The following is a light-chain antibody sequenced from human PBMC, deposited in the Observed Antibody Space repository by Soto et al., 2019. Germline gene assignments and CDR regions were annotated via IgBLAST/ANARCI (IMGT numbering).Light chain of an antibody. Sequence: DIVVTQTPLSSPVTLGQPASISCRSSESLVHSDGTTYLSWFHQRPGQPPRLLIYHISNRLSGVPDRFSGSGAGTDFTLKISRVEDEDVGVYYCMQAKQFPYTFGQGTKLEIK. CDR2: HIS. V-gene: IGKV2-24*01. J-gene: IGKJ2*01. CDR3: MQAKQFPYT. CDR1: ESLVHSDGTTY.